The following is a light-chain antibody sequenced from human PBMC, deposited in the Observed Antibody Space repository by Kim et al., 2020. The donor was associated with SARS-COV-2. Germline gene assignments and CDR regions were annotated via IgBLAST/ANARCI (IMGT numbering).Light chain of an antibody. CDR3: QARDSSTVV. CDR1: KLGDKY. Sequence: SYELTQPPSVSVSPGQTASITCSGDKLGDKYACWYQQKAGQSPVVIIYEDTKRPSGIPERFSGSNSGNTATLTISGTQAMDEADYYCQARDSSTVVFGGGTKLTVL. J-gene: IGLJ2*01. CDR2: EDT. V-gene: IGLV3-1*01.